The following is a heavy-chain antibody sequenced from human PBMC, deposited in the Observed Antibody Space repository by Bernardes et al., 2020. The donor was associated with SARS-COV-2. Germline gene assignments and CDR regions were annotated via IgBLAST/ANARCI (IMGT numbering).Heavy chain of an antibody. V-gene: IGHV3-53*01. J-gene: IGHJ4*02. D-gene: IGHD3-3*01. Sequence: GGSLRLSCAASGFTVSSTYMSWVRQAPGKGLEWVSTIYSDGTTYHAESVKGRFTISRDSYKNTLYLQMSSLRAEDTAVYFCARDPSYEGWHDYWGQGTLVTVSS. CDR3: ARDPSYEGWHDY. CDR2: IYSDGTT. CDR1: GFTVSSTY.